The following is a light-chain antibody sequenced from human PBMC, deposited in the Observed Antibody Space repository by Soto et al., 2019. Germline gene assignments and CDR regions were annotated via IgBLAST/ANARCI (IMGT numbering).Light chain of an antibody. J-gene: IGLJ1*01. CDR2: EVT. CDR3: SSFSSAIAFV. V-gene: IGLV2-14*01. Sequence: QSALTQPASVSASPGQSITISCTGTSSDIGAYNYISWYQQHPGKAPTLMIYEVTNRPSGSSSRFSGSRSGNTASLSISGLQAEDEADYYCSSFSSAIAFVFGTGTKLTVL. CDR1: SSDIGAYNY.